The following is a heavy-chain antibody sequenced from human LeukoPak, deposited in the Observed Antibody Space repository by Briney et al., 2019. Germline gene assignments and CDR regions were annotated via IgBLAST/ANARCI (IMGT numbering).Heavy chain of an antibody. V-gene: IGHV3-48*03. Sequence: GGSLRLSCVASGFTFSSSGMHWVRQAPGKGLEWVSYIRGTGDTLYYADSVKGRFTISRDNAKNSLYLQMNSLRAEDTAVYYCAKDAPAFEMTTYYFDYWGQGTLVTVSS. CDR1: GFTFSSSG. CDR3: AKDAPAFEMTTYYFDY. D-gene: IGHD5-24*01. CDR2: IRGTGDTL. J-gene: IGHJ4*02.